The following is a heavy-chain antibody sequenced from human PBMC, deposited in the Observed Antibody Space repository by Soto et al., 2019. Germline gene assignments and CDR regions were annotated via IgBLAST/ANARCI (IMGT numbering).Heavy chain of an antibody. J-gene: IGHJ4*02. D-gene: IGHD3-16*01. CDR1: GGSITGYF. CDR3: ARMGRGNGGGYFDY. CDR2: FYYSGST. V-gene: IGHV4-59*01. Sequence: SETLSLTCTVSGGSITGYFWGWIRQPPGKELEWIGSFYYSGSTDHNPSLKSRVTISVDTSKNQFSLKLTSVTAADTAVYYCARMGRGNGGGYFDYWGQGTLVTVSS.